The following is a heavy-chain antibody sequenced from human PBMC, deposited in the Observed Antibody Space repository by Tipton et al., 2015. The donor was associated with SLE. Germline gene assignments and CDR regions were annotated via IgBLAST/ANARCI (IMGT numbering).Heavy chain of an antibody. D-gene: IGHD1-26*01. CDR2: ISYDGSNK. CDR3: AKDLEGAKGY. V-gene: IGHV3-30*18. Sequence: SLRLSCAASGFTFSSYGMHWVRQAPGKGLEWVAVISYDGSNKYYADSVKGRFTISRDNSKNTLYLQMNSLRAEDTAVYYCAKDLEGAKGYWGQGTLVTVSS. J-gene: IGHJ4*02. CDR1: GFTFSSYG.